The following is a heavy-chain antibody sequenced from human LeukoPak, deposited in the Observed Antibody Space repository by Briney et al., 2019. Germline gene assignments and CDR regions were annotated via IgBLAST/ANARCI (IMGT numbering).Heavy chain of an antibody. V-gene: IGHV3-30*04. CDR1: GFMFSNHA. CDR2: LSYDGGKK. D-gene: IGHD6-13*01. Sequence: GGSLRLSCAASGFMFSNHAVHWVRQAPGEGLEWVAVLSYDGGKKYYADSVKGRIIISRDNSKKTLYLQMNSLRPEDTAVYYCAGDPAAGTRDYYALDVWGQGTTVTVSS. CDR3: AGDPAAGTRDYYALDV. J-gene: IGHJ6*02.